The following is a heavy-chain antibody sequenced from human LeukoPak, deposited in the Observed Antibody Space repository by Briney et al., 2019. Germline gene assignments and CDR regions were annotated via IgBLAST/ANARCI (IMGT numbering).Heavy chain of an antibody. D-gene: IGHD6-13*01. Sequence: GGSLRLSCAASGFTFSDYYMSWIRQAPGKGLEWVSAISGSGGSTYYADSVKGRFTISRDNSKNTLYLQMNSLRAEDTAVYYCAKDRYSSSWPFDYWGQGTLVTVSS. V-gene: IGHV3-23*01. J-gene: IGHJ4*02. CDR2: ISGSGGST. CDR1: GFTFSDYY. CDR3: AKDRYSSSWPFDY.